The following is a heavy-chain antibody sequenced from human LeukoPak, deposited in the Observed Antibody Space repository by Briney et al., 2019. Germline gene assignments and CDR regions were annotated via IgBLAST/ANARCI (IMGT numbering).Heavy chain of an antibody. J-gene: IGHJ4*02. CDR3: ARRGKGTYGDYVLDY. D-gene: IGHD4-17*01. CDR2: IYPGDSDT. Sequence: GESLKISCKGSGYSFTSYWIGWVRQMPGKGLEWMGIIYPGDSDTRYSPSFQGQVTISADKSISTAYLQWSSLKASDTAMYYCARRGKGTYGDYVLDYWGQGTLVTVSS. CDR1: GYSFTSYW. V-gene: IGHV5-51*01.